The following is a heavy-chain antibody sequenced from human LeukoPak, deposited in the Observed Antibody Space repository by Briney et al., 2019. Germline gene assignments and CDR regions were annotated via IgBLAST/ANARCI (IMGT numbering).Heavy chain of an antibody. CDR1: GGSISSYY. Sequence: SETLSLTCTVSGGSISSYYWSWIRQPPGKGLEWIGYIYYSGSTNYNPSLKSRVTISVDTSKNQFSLKLSSVTAADTAVYYCARATSYGPLYYFDYWGQGTLVTVSS. D-gene: IGHD5-18*01. J-gene: IGHJ4*02. V-gene: IGHV4-59*01. CDR2: IYYSGST. CDR3: ARATSYGPLYYFDY.